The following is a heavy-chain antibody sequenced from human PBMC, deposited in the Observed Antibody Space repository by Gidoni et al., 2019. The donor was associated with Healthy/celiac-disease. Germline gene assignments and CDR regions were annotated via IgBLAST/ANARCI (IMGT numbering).Heavy chain of an antibody. CDR2: INHSGST. CDR1: GGSFSGYY. J-gene: IGHJ4*02. Sequence: QVQLQPWGAGLLKPSETLSLTCAVSGGSFSGYYWSWIRQPPGKGLEWIGEINHSGSTNYNPSLKSRVTISVDTSKNQFSLKLSSVTAADTAVYYCARRWIQLWYDYWGQGTLVTVSS. D-gene: IGHD5-18*01. CDR3: ARRWIQLWYDY. V-gene: IGHV4-34*01.